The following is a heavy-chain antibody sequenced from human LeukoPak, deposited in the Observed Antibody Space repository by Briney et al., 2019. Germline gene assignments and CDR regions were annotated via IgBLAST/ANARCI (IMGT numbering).Heavy chain of an antibody. J-gene: IGHJ3*02. Sequence: GGSLRLSCAASGFTFSSYEMNWVRQAPGKGLEWVSFIFSSSTYIYYTDSVKGRFTISRDNSKNTLYLQMNSLRAEDTAVYYCAKDIRYSGSPRAFDIWGQGTMVTVSS. V-gene: IGHV3-21*04. CDR1: GFTFSSYE. D-gene: IGHD1-26*01. CDR2: IFSSSTYI. CDR3: AKDIRYSGSPRAFDI.